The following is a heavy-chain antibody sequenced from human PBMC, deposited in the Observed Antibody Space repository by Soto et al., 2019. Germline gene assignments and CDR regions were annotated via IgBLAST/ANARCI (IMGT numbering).Heavy chain of an antibody. Sequence: GGSLRLSCAASGFTFSSYAMSWVRQAPGKGLEWVSAISGSGGSTYYADSVKGRFTISRDNSKNTLYLQMNSLRAEDTAVYYCANPAGCSGGSCYSYYFDYWGQGTLVTVSS. CDR3: ANPAGCSGGSCYSYYFDY. CDR1: GFTFSSYA. CDR2: ISGSGGST. J-gene: IGHJ4*02. V-gene: IGHV3-23*01. D-gene: IGHD2-15*01.